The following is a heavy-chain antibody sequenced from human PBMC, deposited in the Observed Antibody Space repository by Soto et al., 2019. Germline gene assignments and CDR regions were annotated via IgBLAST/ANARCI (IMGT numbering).Heavy chain of an antibody. V-gene: IGHV3-74*01. CDR2: ISHGGRTT. J-gene: IGHJ4*02. CDR1: GFTFRNYW. Sequence: EVQLVQSGGGLVQPGGSLRLSCAASGFTFRNYWMHWIRQAPGKGLLWVSRISHGGRTTTYADAVKGRFTISRDNAKNTSFLQINSMRAEDTDVYCCARGGASFAHRPDYWGQGTLVT. CDR3: ARGGASFAHRPDY. D-gene: IGHD3-16*01.